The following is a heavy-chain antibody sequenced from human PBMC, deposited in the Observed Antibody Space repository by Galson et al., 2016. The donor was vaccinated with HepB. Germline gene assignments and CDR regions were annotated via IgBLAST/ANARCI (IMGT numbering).Heavy chain of an antibody. CDR2: IGGSGGGT. D-gene: IGHD1-26*01. CDR3: AKDKWRSYHDY. CDR1: GLTFGIYA. Sequence: SLRLSCAASGLTFGIYAMSWVRQAPGKGLEWVSGIGGSGGGTYYADSVKGRFTISRDDSKNTLYLQMNSLRAEDTALYYCAKDKWRSYHDYWGQGTLVTVSS. J-gene: IGHJ4*02. V-gene: IGHV3-23*01.